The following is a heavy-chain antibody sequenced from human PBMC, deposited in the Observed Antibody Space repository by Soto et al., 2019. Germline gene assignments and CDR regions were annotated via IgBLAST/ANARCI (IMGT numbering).Heavy chain of an antibody. CDR3: ATIRRDGYHRYFDY. CDR2: VSYSGTT. V-gene: IGHV4-59*01. Sequence: SETLSLTCNVSGDSISSYYWTWIRQSPGKGPEYIGYVSYSGTTNSNPSLKSRVTISVDTSKNHFFLKLRSVTAADTAVYYCATIRRDGYHRYFDYWGQGTQVTVSS. D-gene: IGHD2-2*01. CDR1: GDSISSYY. J-gene: IGHJ4*02.